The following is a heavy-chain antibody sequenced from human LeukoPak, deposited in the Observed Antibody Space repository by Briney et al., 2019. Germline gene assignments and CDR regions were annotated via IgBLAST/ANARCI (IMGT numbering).Heavy chain of an antibody. CDR2: IYYSGST. Sequence: PSETLSLTCTVSGGSINSTSNYWGWIRQPPGKGLEWFGSIYYSGSTYYNPSLKSRVTISVDTSKNQFSLKLSSVTAADTAVYYCARGSGYYYGDFDYWGQGTLVTVSS. CDR1: GGSINSTSNY. V-gene: IGHV4-39*01. J-gene: IGHJ4*02. D-gene: IGHD3-22*01. CDR3: ARGSGYYYGDFDY.